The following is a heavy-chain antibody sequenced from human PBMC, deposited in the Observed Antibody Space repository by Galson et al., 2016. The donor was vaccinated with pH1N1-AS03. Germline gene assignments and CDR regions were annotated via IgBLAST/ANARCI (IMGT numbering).Heavy chain of an antibody. J-gene: IGHJ4*02. CDR2: ISASGGDT. CDR1: GFTFSSYS. D-gene: IGHD1-26*01. Sequence: SLRLSCAASGFTFSSYSISWVRQAQGKGLEWVSSISASGGDTYYADSVKGRFTISRDNSRNTLYLQMNSLRAEDAAVYYCARRSPWESYYFDYRGQGTLVTVSS. CDR3: ARRSPWESYYFDY. V-gene: IGHV3-23*01.